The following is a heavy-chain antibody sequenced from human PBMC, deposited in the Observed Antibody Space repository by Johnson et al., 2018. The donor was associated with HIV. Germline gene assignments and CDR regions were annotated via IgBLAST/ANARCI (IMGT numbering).Heavy chain of an antibody. CDR3: ATLEYSSSPGGYGAFDI. Sequence: QVQLVESGGGLVKPGRSLRLSCAASGFTFSSYGMHWVRQAPGKGLEWVAVIWYDGSNKYYGDSVKGRFTISRDNFKNTLYLQMNSLRAEDTAVYYCATLEYSSSPGGYGAFDIWGQGTMVTVSS. V-gene: IGHV3-33*01. D-gene: IGHD6-6*01. CDR2: IWYDGSNK. J-gene: IGHJ3*02. CDR1: GFTFSSYG.